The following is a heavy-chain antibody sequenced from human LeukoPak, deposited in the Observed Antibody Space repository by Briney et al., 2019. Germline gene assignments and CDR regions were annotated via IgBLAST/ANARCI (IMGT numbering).Heavy chain of an antibody. V-gene: IGHV1-2*02. D-gene: IGHD3-22*01. CDR1: GYTFTGYH. CDR2: INPNSGGT. CDR3: VKGWDSSGYYAFDI. Sequence: ASVKVSCKASGYTFTGYHIHWVRQAPGQGPEWMAWINPNSGGTKYAQKFQGRVTMTRDTSISTAYMEMSRLTSDDTAVYYCVKGWDSSGYYAFDIWGQGTMVTVSS. J-gene: IGHJ3*02.